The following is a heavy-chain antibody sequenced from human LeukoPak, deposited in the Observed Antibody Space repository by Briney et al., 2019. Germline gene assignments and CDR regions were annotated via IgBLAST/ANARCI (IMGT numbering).Heavy chain of an antibody. CDR3: ARETDRWGDGYNKGGFDY. CDR1: GGSISSYY. D-gene: IGHD5-24*01. CDR2: IYYSGST. J-gene: IGHJ4*02. V-gene: IGHV4-59*01. Sequence: SETLSLTCTVSGGSISSYYWSWIRQPPGKGLEWIGYIYYSGSTNYNPSLKSRVTISVDTSKNQFSLKLSSVTAADTAVYYCARETDRWGDGYNKGGFDYWGQGTLVTVSS.